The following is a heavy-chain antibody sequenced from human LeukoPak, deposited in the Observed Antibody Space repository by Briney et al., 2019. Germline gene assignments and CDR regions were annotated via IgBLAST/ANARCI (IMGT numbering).Heavy chain of an antibody. D-gene: IGHD4-23*01. V-gene: IGHV1-2*02. CDR3: ARSESTRYIRYDYGGSLGY. J-gene: IGHJ4*02. CDR2: INPNSGDT. CDR1: GYTFTGYY. Sequence: ASVKVSCKASGYTFTGYYMHWVRQAPGQGLEWMGWINPNSGDTNYAQKFQGRVTMTRDTSISTAYMELMRLRSDETDVYYRARSESTRYIRYDYGGSLGYWGQGTLVTVSS.